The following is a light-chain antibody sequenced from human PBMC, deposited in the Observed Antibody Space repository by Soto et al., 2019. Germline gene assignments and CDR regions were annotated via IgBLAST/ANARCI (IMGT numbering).Light chain of an antibody. V-gene: IGKV3D-20*02. CDR3: QQRSNWPIT. CDR1: QSVSNNY. Sequence: EIVLTQSPATLSLSPGERATPSCRASQSVSNNYLAWYQQKPGQAPRLLIYGASNRATGIPDRFSGSGSGTDFSLTISRLEPEDFAVYYCQQRSNWPITFGQGTRLEIK. J-gene: IGKJ5*01. CDR2: GAS.